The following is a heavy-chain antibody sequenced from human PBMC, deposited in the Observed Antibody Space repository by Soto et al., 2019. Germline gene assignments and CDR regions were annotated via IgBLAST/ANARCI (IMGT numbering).Heavy chain of an antibody. CDR1: GGSFSGYY. CDR2: INHSGST. D-gene: IGHD6-13*01. CDR3: ARTPLYSSRYWFDH. Sequence: SETLSLTCAVYGGSFSGYYWSWIRQPPGKGLEWIGEINHSGSTNYNPSLKSRVTISVDTSKNQFSLKLSSVTAADTAVYYCARTPLYSSRYWFDHWGQGTLATVSS. J-gene: IGHJ5*02. V-gene: IGHV4-34*01.